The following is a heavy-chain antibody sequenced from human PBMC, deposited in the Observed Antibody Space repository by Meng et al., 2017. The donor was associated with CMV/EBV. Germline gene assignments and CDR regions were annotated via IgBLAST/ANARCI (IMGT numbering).Heavy chain of an antibody. CDR3: ASGPYSGGYYLV. Sequence: TCAVYGGSFSGYYWGWVREPPGKGLEWIGEINHSGSTNYNPSLKSRVTISVDTSKNQFSLKLSSVTAADAAVYYCASGPYSGGYYLVWGQGTLVTVSS. CDR1: GGSFSGYY. V-gene: IGHV4-34*01. CDR2: INHSGST. D-gene: IGHD1-26*01. J-gene: IGHJ4*02.